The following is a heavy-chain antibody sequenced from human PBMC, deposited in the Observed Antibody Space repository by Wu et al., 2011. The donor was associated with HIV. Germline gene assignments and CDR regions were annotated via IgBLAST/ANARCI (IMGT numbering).Heavy chain of an antibody. V-gene: IGHV1-69*01. Sequence: QVQLVQSGAEVKKPGSSVKVSCKASGGTFSSYAISWVRQAPGQGLEWMGGIIPIFGAANYAQKFQGRVTITTHESTTTAYMQLSSLRSEDTAVYYCARGLGGINDGFDIWGQGTKVIVSS. CDR1: GGTFSSYA. CDR3: ARGLGGINDGFDI. D-gene: IGHD1-26*01. CDR2: IIPIFGAA. J-gene: IGHJ3*02.